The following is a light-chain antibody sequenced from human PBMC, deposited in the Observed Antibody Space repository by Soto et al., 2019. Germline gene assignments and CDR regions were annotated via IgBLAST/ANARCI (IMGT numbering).Light chain of an antibody. Sequence: EIVMTQSPATLSVSPGERATLSCRASQSVSSNLAGYQRNPGQAPRLLIYGASTRATGIPARFSGSVSGTEFTLTISRLQSEDFAVYYCQQYNNWPPEKTFGQGTKVEIK. V-gene: IGKV3-15*01. CDR3: QQYNNWPPEKT. CDR2: GAS. J-gene: IGKJ1*01. CDR1: QSVSSN.